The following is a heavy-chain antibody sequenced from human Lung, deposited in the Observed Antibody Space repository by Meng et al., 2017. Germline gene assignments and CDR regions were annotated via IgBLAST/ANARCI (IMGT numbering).Heavy chain of an antibody. V-gene: IGHV4-34*01. CDR1: GGSFSDYY. D-gene: IGHD4-11*01. Sequence: QVQLQQWGEGLLKPSETLSLTCVVSGGSFSDYYWSWIRQPPGKGLEWIGEINHSGSTNYNPSLESRATISVDTSQNNLSLKLSSVTAADSAVYYCARGPTTMAHDLDYWGQGTLVTVSS. CDR2: INHSGST. CDR3: ARGPTTMAHDLDY. J-gene: IGHJ4*02.